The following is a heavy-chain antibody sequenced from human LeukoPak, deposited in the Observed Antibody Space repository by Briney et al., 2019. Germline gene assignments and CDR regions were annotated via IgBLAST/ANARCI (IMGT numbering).Heavy chain of an antibody. V-gene: IGHV4-38-2*01. CDR1: GYSISSGYY. CDR3: ARSFYSSSSRLGFDI. CDR2: IYHSGST. J-gene: IGHJ3*02. Sequence: PSETLSLTCAVSGYSISSGYYWGWIRQPPGKGLEWIGSIYHSGSTYYNPSLKSRVTISVDTSKNKFSLKLTSVTAADTAVYYCARSFYSSSSRLGFDIWGQGTMVTVPS. D-gene: IGHD6-6*01.